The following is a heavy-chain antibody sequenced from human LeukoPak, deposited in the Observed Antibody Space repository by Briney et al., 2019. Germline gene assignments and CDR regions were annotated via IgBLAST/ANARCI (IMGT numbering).Heavy chain of an antibody. CDR2: IDNSGGI. Sequence: PSETLSLTCTVSGGSMSSGNYYWSWIRHPAGKGLEWIGRIDNSGGISYNPSLRSRVTISLDTSKNQFSLNLTSVTAADTAVYYCARGDWFDPWGQGTLVAVSS. J-gene: IGHJ5*02. V-gene: IGHV4-61*02. CDR3: ARGDWFDP. CDR1: GGSMSSGNYY.